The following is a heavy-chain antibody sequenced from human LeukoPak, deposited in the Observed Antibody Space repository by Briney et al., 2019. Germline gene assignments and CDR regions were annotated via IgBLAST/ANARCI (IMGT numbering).Heavy chain of an antibody. CDR3: AKSSPRGLYFFGLFDY. D-gene: IGHD3-9*01. CDR1: GFTFDNYA. V-gene: IGHV3-23*01. Sequence: GGSLRLPCAASGFTFDNYAMSWVRQAPGKGLEWVSAISGSGGSTYYADSVKGRFTISRDNSKNTLYLQMNSLRAEDTAVYYCAKSSPRGLYFFGLFDYWGQGTLVTVSS. CDR2: ISGSGGST. J-gene: IGHJ4*02.